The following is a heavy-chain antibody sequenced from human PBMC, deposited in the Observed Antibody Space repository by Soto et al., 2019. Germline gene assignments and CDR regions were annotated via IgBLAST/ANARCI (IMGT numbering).Heavy chain of an antibody. CDR2: INYSSGRT. D-gene: IGHD6-13*01. CDR3: AYSSTPFDY. J-gene: IGHJ4*02. CDR1: GFTPNNFA. V-gene: IGHV3-23*01. Sequence: GGSLRLSCAASGFTPNNFAMSWVRQAPGKGLEWVSSINYSSGRTFYADSVKGRFTISRDNSKNTLYLQMNSLRAGDTAVYYCAYSSTPFDYWGQGTLVTVSS.